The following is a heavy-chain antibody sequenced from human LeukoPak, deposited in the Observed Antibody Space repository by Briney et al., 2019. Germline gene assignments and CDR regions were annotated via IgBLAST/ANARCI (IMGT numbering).Heavy chain of an antibody. J-gene: IGHJ4*02. D-gene: IGHD2-21*02. CDR2: IYYIENT. CDR1: GGSISSYY. V-gene: IGHV4-59*08. Sequence: SETLSLTCTVSGGSISSYYWSWIRQPPGKGLEWIGFIYYIENTNYNPSLKSRVTMSLDTSKNQFSLKLNSVTAADTAVYYCARGVVTAHQTFDFWGQGTLVTVSS. CDR3: ARGVVTAHQTFDF.